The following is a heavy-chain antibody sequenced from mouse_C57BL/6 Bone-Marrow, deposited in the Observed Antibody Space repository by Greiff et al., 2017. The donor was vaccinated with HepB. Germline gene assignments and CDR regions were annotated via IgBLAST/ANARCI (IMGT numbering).Heavy chain of an antibody. Sequence: QVQLQQPGAELVKPGASVKLSCKASGYTFTSYWMHWVKQRPGQGLEWIGMIHPNSGSTNYNEKFKSKATLTVDKSSSTAYMQLSSLTSEDSAVYYCARWGYGKALYYAMDYWGQGTSVTVSS. J-gene: IGHJ4*01. V-gene: IGHV1-64*01. D-gene: IGHD2-1*01. CDR2: IHPNSGST. CDR1: GYTFTSYW. CDR3: ARWGYGKALYYAMDY.